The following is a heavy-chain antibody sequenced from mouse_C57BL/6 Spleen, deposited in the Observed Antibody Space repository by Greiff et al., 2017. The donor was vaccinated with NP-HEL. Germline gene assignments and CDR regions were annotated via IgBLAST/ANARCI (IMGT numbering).Heavy chain of an antibody. J-gene: IGHJ3*01. CDR2: IDPNSGGT. CDR3: ARSLDYYGSTFAY. Sequence: QVQLQQPGAELVKPGASVKLSCKASGYTFTSYWMHWVKQRPGRGLEWIGSIDPNSGGTKYNEKFKSKATLTVDKPSSTAYMQLSSLTSEDSAVYYCARSLDYYGSTFAYWGQGTLVTVSA. CDR1: GYTFTSYW. V-gene: IGHV1-72*01. D-gene: IGHD1-1*01.